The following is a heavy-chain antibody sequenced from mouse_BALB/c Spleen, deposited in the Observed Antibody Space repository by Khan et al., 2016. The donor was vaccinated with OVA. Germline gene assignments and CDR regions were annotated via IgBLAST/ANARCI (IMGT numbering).Heavy chain of an antibody. V-gene: IGHV1-54*01. Sequence: QVQLQQSGAELARPGTSVKVSCKASGYSFTDYLIDWVNQRPGQGLEWIGVINPGSGGTNYNEKFTGKATLTADKYSSTAYMQLSSLTSDDSAVYFCARGGYGSLAYWGQGTLVTVSA. J-gene: IGHJ3*01. CDR3: ARGGYGSLAY. D-gene: IGHD1-1*02. CDR2: INPGSGGT. CDR1: GYSFTDYL.